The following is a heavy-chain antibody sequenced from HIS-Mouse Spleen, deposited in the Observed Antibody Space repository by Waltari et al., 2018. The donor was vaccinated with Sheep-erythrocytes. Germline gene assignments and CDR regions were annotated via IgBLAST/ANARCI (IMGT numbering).Heavy chain of an antibody. V-gene: IGHV3-30*18. Sequence: QVQLVESGGGVVQPGRSLRLSCAASGFTFSSYGMPWVRQAPGQGRVWVEVISYDGSNKYYADSVKGRFTISRDNSKNTLYLQMNSLRAEDTAVYYCAKGDAMVYDAFDIWGQGTMVTVSS. D-gene: IGHD2-8*01. CDR2: ISYDGSNK. CDR1: GFTFSSYG. J-gene: IGHJ3*02. CDR3: AKGDAMVYDAFDI.